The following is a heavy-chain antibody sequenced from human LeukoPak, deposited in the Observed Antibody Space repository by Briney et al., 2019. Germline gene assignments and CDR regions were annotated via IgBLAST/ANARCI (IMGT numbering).Heavy chain of an antibody. CDR2: IYTSGST. D-gene: IGHD3-22*01. CDR3: AREITTTDYFDY. Sequence: KASETLSLTSTVSGGSISSYYWSWIRQPAGKGLEWIGRIYTSGSTNYNPSLKSRVTMSVDTSKNQFSLKLSSVTAADTAVYYCAREITTTDYFDYWGQGTLVTVSS. J-gene: IGHJ4*02. V-gene: IGHV4-4*07. CDR1: GGSISSYY.